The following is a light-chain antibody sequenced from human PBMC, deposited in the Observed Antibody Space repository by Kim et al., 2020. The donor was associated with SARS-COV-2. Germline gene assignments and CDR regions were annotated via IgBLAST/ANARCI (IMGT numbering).Light chain of an antibody. Sequence: SVSPGESATPSCRASQSVSSNLAWYQQKPGQSPRLLIFSASTRATGLPSRFSGSGSGTDFTLTITTLQSDDSAVYYCQQYDTWPHTFGQGTKLEI. CDR2: SAS. CDR1: QSVSSN. V-gene: IGKV3-15*01. J-gene: IGKJ2*01. CDR3: QQYDTWPHT.